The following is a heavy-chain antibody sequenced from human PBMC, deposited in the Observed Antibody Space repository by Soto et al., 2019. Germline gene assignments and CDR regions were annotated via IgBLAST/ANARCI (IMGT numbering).Heavy chain of an antibody. CDR2: INPKSDGT. CDR1: GYTFTDYY. J-gene: IGHJ3*02. D-gene: IGHD4-17*01. V-gene: IGHV1-2*04. CDR3: AREPYGGVSAFDI. Sequence: VASVKVSCKTSGYTFTDYYIYWVRQAPGQGLEWMGWINPKSDGTNYAQKFQGWVTMTRDTSINTAYMDLSRLKFDDTAVYYCAREPYGGVSAFDIWG.